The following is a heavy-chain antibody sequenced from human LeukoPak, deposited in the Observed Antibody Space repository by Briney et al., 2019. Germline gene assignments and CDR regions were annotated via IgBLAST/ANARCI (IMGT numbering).Heavy chain of an antibody. Sequence: PGGSLRLSCTASGLTFSTSGFNWVRQAPGKGLEWVASIGPTGSDRYHADSIKGRFTISRDNANNFLYLQMNSLRAEDTAVYYCATGTKGRHYDYWGQGTLLTVSA. J-gene: IGHJ4*02. D-gene: IGHD1-14*01. CDR2: IGPTGSDR. CDR1: GLTFSTSG. V-gene: IGHV3-21*06. CDR3: ATGTKGRHYDY.